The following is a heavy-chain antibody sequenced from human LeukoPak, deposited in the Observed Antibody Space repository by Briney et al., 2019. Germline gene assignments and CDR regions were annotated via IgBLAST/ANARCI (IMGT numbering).Heavy chain of an antibody. Sequence: GGSLRLSCEVSGFTLSSYSMTWVRQAPGKGLEWVSSLRSSGRDIIYGDSVRGRFTIARDDAKNSLYLQMNSLRAEDTAVYYCARGPGIAVAPLQHWGQSTLVAVSS. D-gene: IGHD6-19*01. CDR1: GFTLSSYS. CDR2: LRSSGRDI. V-gene: IGHV3-21*01. J-gene: IGHJ1*01. CDR3: ARGPGIAVAPLQH.